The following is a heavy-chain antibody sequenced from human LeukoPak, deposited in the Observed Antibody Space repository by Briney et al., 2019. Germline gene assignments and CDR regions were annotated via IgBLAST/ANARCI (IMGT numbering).Heavy chain of an antibody. CDR3: AREPRVDTAMVKGYFDY. D-gene: IGHD5-18*01. J-gene: IGHJ4*02. CDR1: GGSISSYY. CDR2: IYYSGGT. V-gene: IGHV4-59*01. Sequence: SETLSLTCTVSGGSISSYYWSWIRQPPGKGLEWIGYIYYSGGTNYNPSLKSRVTISVDTSKNQFSLKLSSVTAADTAVYYCAREPRVDTAMVKGYFDYWGQGTLVTVSS.